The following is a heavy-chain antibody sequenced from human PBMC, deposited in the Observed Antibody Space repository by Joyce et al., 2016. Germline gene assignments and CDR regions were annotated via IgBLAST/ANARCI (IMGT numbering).Heavy chain of an antibody. CDR1: GYPFTTYG. V-gene: IGHV1-3*01. D-gene: IGHD2-15*01. CDR2: INAANGYT. J-gene: IGHJ4*02. Sequence: QVQLVQSGPEVKKPGASVKVSCKASGYPFTTYGLHWVRQAPGQRLEWMGWINAANGYTKYSQSFQCRFTFTRDTSASIAYLELSSLRSEDTAVYYCAKCSGGACSNFDKWGQGTLVTVSS. CDR3: AKCSGGACSNFDK.